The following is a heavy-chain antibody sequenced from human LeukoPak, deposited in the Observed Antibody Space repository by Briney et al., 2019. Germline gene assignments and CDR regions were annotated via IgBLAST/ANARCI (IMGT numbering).Heavy chain of an antibody. V-gene: IGHV3-74*01. CDR2: IASDGSST. CDR3: ARGRPHGNDY. J-gene: IGHJ4*02. D-gene: IGHD4-23*01. Sequence: GSLRLSCAASGFIFSTYAMHWVRQAPGKGLVWVSRIASDGSSTTYADSVKGRFSISRDNAKNTLYLQMNSLRVEDTAVYYCARGRPHGNDYWGQGTLVTVSS. CDR1: GFIFSTYA.